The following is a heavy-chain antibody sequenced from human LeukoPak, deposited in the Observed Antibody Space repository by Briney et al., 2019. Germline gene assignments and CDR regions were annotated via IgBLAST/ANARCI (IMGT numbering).Heavy chain of an antibody. V-gene: IGHV4-34*01. J-gene: IGHJ4*02. CDR3: ARGLGVVRHYFDY. Sequence: PSETLSLTCAVYGGSFSDYYWSWIRQPPGKGLEWIGEINHSGSTNYNPSLKSRVTISVDTSKNQFSLKLSSVTAADTAVYYCARGLGVVRHYFDYWGQGTLVTVSS. CDR2: INHSGST. D-gene: IGHD3-3*01. CDR1: GGSFSDYY.